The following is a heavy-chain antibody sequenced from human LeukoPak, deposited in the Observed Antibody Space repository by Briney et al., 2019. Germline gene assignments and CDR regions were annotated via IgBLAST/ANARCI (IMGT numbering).Heavy chain of an antibody. D-gene: IGHD2-8*01. J-gene: IGHJ3*02. CDR2: MYSSGTT. CDR1: GGTISTNIYY. CDR3: ARHVYGITGASDI. Sequence: SETLSLTCSVSGGTISTNIYYWGWIRQPPGKGLEWIGSMYSSGTTYHNPSLRSRVTISVDTSKNQFSLKLSFVTAADTAVYYCARHVYGITGASDIWGQGTMVTVSS. V-gene: IGHV4-39*01.